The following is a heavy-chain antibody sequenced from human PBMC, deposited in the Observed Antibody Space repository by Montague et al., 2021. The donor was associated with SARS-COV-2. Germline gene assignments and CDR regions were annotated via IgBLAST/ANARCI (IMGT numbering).Heavy chain of an antibody. CDR2: IYNSGNT. D-gene: IGHD5-24*01. Sequence: SETLSLTCTVSGGSISSYNWGWIRQPPGKGLECIGYIYNSGNTNYNPSLKSRVTISVDASKSKFSLKLSSVTAADTAVYYCAGLEGDGSLYGMDDWGQGTTVTVSS. CDR1: GGSISSYN. CDR3: AGLEGDGSLYGMDD. V-gene: IGHV4-59*01. J-gene: IGHJ6*02.